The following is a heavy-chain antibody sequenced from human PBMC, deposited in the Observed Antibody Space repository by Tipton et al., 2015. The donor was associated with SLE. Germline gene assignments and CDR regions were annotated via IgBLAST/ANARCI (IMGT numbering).Heavy chain of an antibody. J-gene: IGHJ4*02. V-gene: IGHV4-59*12. CDR2: IYHTGTT. CDR1: GGAISNYY. Sequence: TLSLTCTVSGGAISNYYWSWIRQPPGKGLEWIRYGYIYHTGTTNYNPSLKSRVTISVDTSKNQFSLKLSSVTAADTAVYYCARSPRGGGYYPYNFDVWGQGTLVTVTT. CDR3: ARSPRGGGYYPYNFDV. D-gene: IGHD3-3*01.